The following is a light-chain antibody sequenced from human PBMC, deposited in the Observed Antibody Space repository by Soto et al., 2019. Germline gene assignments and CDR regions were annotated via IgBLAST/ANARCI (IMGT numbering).Light chain of an antibody. CDR2: DVS. CDR1: SSDVGGYIY. CDR3: SSYTSSSTLYV. Sequence: PLTQPASISGSPGQSVTISCTGTSSDVGGYIYVSWYQQHPVKAPKLMIYDVSNRPSGVSNRFSGSKSGNTASLTISGLQAEDEADYYCSSYTSSSTLYVFGTGT. V-gene: IGLV2-14*01. J-gene: IGLJ1*01.